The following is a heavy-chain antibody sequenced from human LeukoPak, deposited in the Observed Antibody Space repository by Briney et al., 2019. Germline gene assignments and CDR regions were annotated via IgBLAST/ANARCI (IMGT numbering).Heavy chain of an antibody. CDR3: ARVSARDYYDSIGYPNAFDI. J-gene: IGHJ3*02. D-gene: IGHD3-22*01. V-gene: IGHV1-2*02. CDR1: GYTFTGYY. Sequence: ASVTVSCKASGYTFTGYYMHWVRQAPGQGLEWMGWINPNSGGTNYAQKFQGRVTITRDTSISTAYMELSRLRSDDTAVYYCARVSARDYYDSIGYPNAFDIWGQGTMVTVSS. CDR2: INPNSGGT.